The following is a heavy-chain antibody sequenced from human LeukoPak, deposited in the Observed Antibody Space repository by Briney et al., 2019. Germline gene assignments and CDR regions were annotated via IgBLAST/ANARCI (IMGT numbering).Heavy chain of an antibody. V-gene: IGHV1-18*04. CDR3: ARDDSGGYYYGIDY. CDR2: ISAYNDNT. Sequence: ASVKVSCKASGYTFTGYYMHWVRQAPGQGLEWMGWISAYNDNTIYAKKLQDRVTMTTDTSTSTAYMELRSLRSDDTAVYYCARDDSGGYYYGIDYWGQGTLVTVSS. CDR1: GYTFTGYY. J-gene: IGHJ4*02. D-gene: IGHD3-22*01.